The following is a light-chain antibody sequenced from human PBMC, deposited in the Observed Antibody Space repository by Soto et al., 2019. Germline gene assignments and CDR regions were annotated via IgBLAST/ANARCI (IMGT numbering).Light chain of an antibody. J-gene: IGKJ1*01. CDR3: QQYGTTPRT. CDR2: GAS. V-gene: IGKV3-20*01. CDR1: QSVSANN. Sequence: ETLLTQSPGTLSLSPGERATLSCRASQSVSANNLAWYQQKPGQPPRLLVFGASIRATGIPDRFTGSGSGADFTLTISRLEPEDFAVYYCQQYGTTPRTFGQGTKVEV.